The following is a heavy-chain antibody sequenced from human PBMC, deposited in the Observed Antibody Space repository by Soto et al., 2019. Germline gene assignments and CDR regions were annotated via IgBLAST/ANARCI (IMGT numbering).Heavy chain of an antibody. CDR3: ARIRPNPGIAVAGDPFSYFDY. Sequence: PSETLSLTCTVSGGSISSSSYYWGWIRQPPGKGLEWIGSIYYSGSTYYNPSLKSRVTISVDTSKNQFSLKLSSVTAADTAVYYCARIRPNPGIAVAGDPFSYFDYWGQGTLVPVSS. CDR2: IYYSGST. V-gene: IGHV4-39*01. CDR1: GGSISSSSYY. D-gene: IGHD6-19*01. J-gene: IGHJ4*02.